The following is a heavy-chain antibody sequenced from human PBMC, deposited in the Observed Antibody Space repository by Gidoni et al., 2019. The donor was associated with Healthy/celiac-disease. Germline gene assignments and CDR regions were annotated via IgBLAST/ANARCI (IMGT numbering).Heavy chain of an antibody. CDR3: ARKYDEWELLGFDY. D-gene: IGHD1-26*01. CDR1: GYSISSGYY. CDR2: IYHSGST. Sequence: QVPLQESGPGLVKPSETLSLTCAVSGYSISSGYYWGWIQQPPGKGLEWIGSIYHSGSTYYNPSLKSRVTISVDTSKTQFSLKLSSVTAADTAVYYCARKYDEWELLGFDYWGQGTLVTVSS. J-gene: IGHJ4*02. V-gene: IGHV4-38-2*01.